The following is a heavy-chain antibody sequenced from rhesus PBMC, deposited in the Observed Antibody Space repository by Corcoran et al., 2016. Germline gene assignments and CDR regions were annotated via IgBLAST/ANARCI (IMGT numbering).Heavy chain of an antibody. CDR1: GGSISSNY. Sequence: QVQLQESGPGLVKPSETLSLTCAVSGGSISSNYWSWIRQPPGKGLEWIGYIYGSSGSTYYNPSLKCRVTISKDTSKTQFSLKLSSVTAADTAVYYCARGGIGGSYYYFDYWGQGVLVTVSS. J-gene: IGHJ4*01. D-gene: IGHD3-16*01. CDR3: ARGGIGGSYYYFDY. CDR2: IYGSSGST. V-gene: IGHV4S7*01.